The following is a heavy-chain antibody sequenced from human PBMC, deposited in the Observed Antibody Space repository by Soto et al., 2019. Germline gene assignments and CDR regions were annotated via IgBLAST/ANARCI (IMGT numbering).Heavy chain of an antibody. Sequence: SVKVSCKASEDTFRNYAISWVRQAPGQGLEWMGGIIPIFGTANYAQKFQGRVTMTTDTSTSTAYMELRSLRSDDTAVYYCARGSEAWFGGIYDYWGHGTLVTVSS. D-gene: IGHD3-10*01. V-gene: IGHV1-69*05. CDR3: ARGSEAWFGGIYDY. CDR2: IIPIFGTA. J-gene: IGHJ4*01. CDR1: EDTFRNYA.